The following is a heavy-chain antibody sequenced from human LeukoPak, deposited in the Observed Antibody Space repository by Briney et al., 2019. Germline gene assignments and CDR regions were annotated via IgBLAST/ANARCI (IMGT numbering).Heavy chain of an antibody. Sequence: ASVKVSCKASGGTFSSYAINWVRQATGQGLEWMGWMNPNSGNTGYAQKFQGRVTMTRNTSISTAYMELSSLRSEDTAVYYCARDLQVDSRASGYWGQGTLVTVPS. CDR1: GGTFSSYA. J-gene: IGHJ4*02. CDR2: MNPNSGNT. D-gene: IGHD3-22*01. CDR3: ARDLQVDSRASGY. V-gene: IGHV1-8*02.